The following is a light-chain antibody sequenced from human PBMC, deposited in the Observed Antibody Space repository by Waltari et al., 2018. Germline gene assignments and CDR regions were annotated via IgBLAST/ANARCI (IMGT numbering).Light chain of an antibody. J-gene: IGKJ2*01. CDR2: AAS. V-gene: IGKV1-27*01. Sequence: DIQLTQSPSSLSASLGDRVTFSCRATQAIGNSLAWYQQRPGEVPGLLIFAASTLQSGVSSRFSGSGSGTDFTLTISRLQPEDVGTYFCQHYGSDPVYTCGQGTRL. CDR1: QAIGNS. CDR3: QHYGSDPVYT.